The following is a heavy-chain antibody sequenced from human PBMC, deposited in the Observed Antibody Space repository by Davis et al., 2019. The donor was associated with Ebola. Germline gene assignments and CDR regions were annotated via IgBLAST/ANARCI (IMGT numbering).Heavy chain of an antibody. CDR1: GYTFTSYT. V-gene: IGHV1-46*01. J-gene: IGHJ4*02. CDR3: ARPDFPLSTTVATQWAVDY. CDR2: IRPTGGST. Sequence: ASVKVSCKASGYTFTSYTMHWVRQAPGQGLEWLAMIRPTGGSTSYAQKFQGRVTLTRELSTTTVYMEMTSLRSEDTAVYYCARPDFPLSTTVATQWAVDYWGQGTLITVSS. D-gene: IGHD5/OR15-5a*01.